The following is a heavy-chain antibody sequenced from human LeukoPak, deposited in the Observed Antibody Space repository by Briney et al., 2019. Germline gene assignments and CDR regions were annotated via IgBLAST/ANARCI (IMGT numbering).Heavy chain of an antibody. D-gene: IGHD1-26*01. CDR1: GDSISRGDYY. Sequence: PSETLSLTCTVSGDSISRGDYYWSWIRQPPGKGLEWIGYIYYSGSTYYNPSLKSRVTILVDTSKNQFSLELSSVTAADTAVYYCARRLSVGVPGYYYYYMDVWGKGTTVTVSS. V-gene: IGHV4-30-4*08. CDR3: ARRLSVGVPGYYYYYMDV. J-gene: IGHJ6*03. CDR2: IYYSGST.